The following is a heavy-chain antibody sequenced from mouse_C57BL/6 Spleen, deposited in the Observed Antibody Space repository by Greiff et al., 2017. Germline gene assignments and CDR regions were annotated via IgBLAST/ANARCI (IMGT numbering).Heavy chain of an antibody. CDR1: GYTFTDYN. Sequence: VHVKQSGPELVKPGASVKIPCKASGYTFTDYNMDWVKQSHGKSLEWIGDINPNNGGTIYNQKFKGKATLTVDKSSSTAYMELRSLTSEDTAVYYCARRGGSSGRFAYWGQGTLVTVSA. D-gene: IGHD3-1*01. CDR2: INPNNGGT. CDR3: ARRGGSSGRFAY. J-gene: IGHJ3*01. V-gene: IGHV1-18*01.